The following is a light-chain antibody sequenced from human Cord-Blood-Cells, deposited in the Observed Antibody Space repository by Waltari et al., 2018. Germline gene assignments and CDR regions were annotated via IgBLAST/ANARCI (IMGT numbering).Light chain of an antibody. J-gene: IGKJ4*01. V-gene: IGKV3-11*01. CDR1: QSVTGY. CDR2: NTS. CDR3: RQRSNWPLT. Sequence: IVLTQSPATLSLSPGDRATLSCRASQSVTGYLAWYQQKPGQAPRLLIYNTSKRATGSPARFSGSGSGTDFTLTISSLEPEDFAVYYCRQRSNWPLTFGGGTKVEIK.